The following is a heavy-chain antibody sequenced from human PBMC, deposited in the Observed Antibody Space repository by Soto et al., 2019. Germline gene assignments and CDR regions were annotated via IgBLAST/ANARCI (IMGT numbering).Heavy chain of an antibody. CDR3: VKDLGYCSSTSCYGPY. CDR1: GFSFSSYA. V-gene: IGHV3-23*01. J-gene: IGHJ4*02. CDR2: IGGGGSST. D-gene: IGHD2-2*01. Sequence: GGSLRLSCAGSGFSFSSYAMSWVRQAPGEGLEWVSAIGGGGSSTYYTDSVKGRFTISRDNSKNTLYLQMNSLRAEDTAVYYCVKDLGYCSSTSCYGPYWGQGTQVTVSS.